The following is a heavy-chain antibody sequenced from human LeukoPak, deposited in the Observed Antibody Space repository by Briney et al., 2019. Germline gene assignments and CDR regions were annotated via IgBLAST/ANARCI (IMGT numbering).Heavy chain of an antibody. V-gene: IGHV3-74*01. CDR3: VRGRVGGVDY. Sequence: GGSLRLSCAASGFAFGNFWMHWVRQAPGKGLVWVSLINSDASSDRYADSVKGRFTISRDNQDTVYLQMNRLRVEDTAVYYCVRGRVGGVDYWGQGTLVTVSS. CDR1: GFAFGNFW. CDR2: INSDASSD. J-gene: IGHJ4*02. D-gene: IGHD1-26*01.